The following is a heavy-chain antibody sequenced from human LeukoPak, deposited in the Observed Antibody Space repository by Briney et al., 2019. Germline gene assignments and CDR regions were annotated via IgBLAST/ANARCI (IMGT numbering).Heavy chain of an antibody. D-gene: IGHD1-7*01. CDR3: ARAMGELQFDL. CDR2: INPNSGGT. V-gene: IGHV1-2*04. J-gene: IGHJ5*02. Sequence: GASVKVSCKASGYTFTGYYMHWVRQAPGQGLEWMGWINPNSGGTNYAQKFQGWVTMTRDTSISTAYMELSRLRSDDTAVCYCARAMGELQFDLWGQGTLVTVSS. CDR1: GYTFTGYY.